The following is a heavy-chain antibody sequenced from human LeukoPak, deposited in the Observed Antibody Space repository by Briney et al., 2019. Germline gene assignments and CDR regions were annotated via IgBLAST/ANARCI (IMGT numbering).Heavy chain of an antibody. J-gene: IGHJ4*02. CDR2: ISSSSSYT. Sequence: GGSLRLSCAASGFTFSDYYMSWNRQAPGKGLEWVSYISSSSSYTNYADSVKGRFTISRDNAKTSLYLQMNSLRAEDTAVYYCARGGYSGYDWVDYWGQGTLVTVSS. V-gene: IGHV3-11*05. D-gene: IGHD5-12*01. CDR1: GFTFSDYY. CDR3: ARGGYSGYDWVDY.